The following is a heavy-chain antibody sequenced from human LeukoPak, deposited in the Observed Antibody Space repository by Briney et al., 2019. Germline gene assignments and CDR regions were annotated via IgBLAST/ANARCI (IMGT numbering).Heavy chain of an antibody. CDR1: GGSISSGGYY. J-gene: IGHJ6*02. D-gene: IGHD3-9*01. CDR2: IYYSGST. Sequence: SEILSLTCTVSGGSISSGGYYWSWIRQHPGKGLEWIGYIYYSGSTYYNPSLKSRVTISVDTSKNQFSLKLSSVTAADTAVYYCARDGGHYDILTGYYPFYYYGMDVWGQGTTVTVSS. V-gene: IGHV4-31*03. CDR3: ARDGGHYDILTGYYPFYYYGMDV.